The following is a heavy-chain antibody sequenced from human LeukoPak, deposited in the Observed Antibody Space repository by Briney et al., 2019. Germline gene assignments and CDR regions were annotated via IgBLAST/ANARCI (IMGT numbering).Heavy chain of an antibody. D-gene: IGHD3-3*01. V-gene: IGHV3-30*02. Sequence: QAGGSLRLSCAASGFTFSSYGMHWVGQAPGKGLEWVAFIRYDGSNKYYADSVKGRFTISRDNSKNTLYLQMNSLRAEDTAVYYCAKDGGRLFGVALRDAFDIWGQGTMVTVSS. J-gene: IGHJ3*02. CDR2: IRYDGSNK. CDR1: GFTFSSYG. CDR3: AKDGGRLFGVALRDAFDI.